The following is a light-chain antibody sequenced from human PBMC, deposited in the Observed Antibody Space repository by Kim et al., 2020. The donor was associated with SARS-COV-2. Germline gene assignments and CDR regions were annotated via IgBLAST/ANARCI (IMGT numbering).Light chain of an antibody. CDR3: QQYGAYPRT. CDR2: HAS. Sequence: SPGQRATLSCGASQSVPSNYLAWYQQKPGLAPRLLIYHASIRATGIPARFSGSGSGTDFTLTVSRLEPEDFALYYCQQYGAYPRTFGQGTKVDIK. V-gene: IGKV3D-20*01. J-gene: IGKJ1*01. CDR1: QSVPSNY.